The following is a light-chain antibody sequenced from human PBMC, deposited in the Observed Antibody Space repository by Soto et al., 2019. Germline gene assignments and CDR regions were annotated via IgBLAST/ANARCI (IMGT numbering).Light chain of an antibody. V-gene: IGKV1-5*03. CDR3: QQFNDYPWT. CDR1: QSISDY. J-gene: IGKJ1*01. CDR2: KAS. Sequence: DIQMTQSPSTLSASVGDRVTITCRASQSISDYLAWYQQKPGKAPKLLIYKASSLESGVPSRFSGSGSGTEFNLTISSLQPDDFATYYCQQFNDYPWTFGQGTKVEIK.